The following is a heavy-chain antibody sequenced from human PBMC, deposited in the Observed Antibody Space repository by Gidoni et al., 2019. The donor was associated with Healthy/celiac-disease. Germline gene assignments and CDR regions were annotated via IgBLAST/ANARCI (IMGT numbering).Heavy chain of an antibody. CDR3: ARGPNPLYSSSWYRWGYDY. V-gene: IGHV4-34*01. J-gene: IGHJ4*02. D-gene: IGHD6-13*01. Sequence: QVQLQQWGAGLLKPSETLSLTCAVYGGSFSGYYWSWIRQPPGKGLEWIGEINHSGSTNYNPSLKSRVTISVDTSKNQFSLKLSSVTAADTAVYYCARGPNPLYSSSWYRWGYDYWGQGTLVTVSS. CDR2: INHSGST. CDR1: GGSFSGYY.